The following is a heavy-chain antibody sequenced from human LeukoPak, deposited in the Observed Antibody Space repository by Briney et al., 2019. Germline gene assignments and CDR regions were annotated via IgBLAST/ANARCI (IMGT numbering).Heavy chain of an antibody. V-gene: IGHV4-61*02. Sequence: PSQTLSLTCTVSGGFISSGNYYWSWIRQPAGKGLEWIGRMYTSGSTDYNPSLKSRVTISVDTSKNQFSLKLSSVTAADTAVYFCARDPTTVTDGFDIWGQGTMVTVSS. CDR3: ARDPTTVTDGFDI. CDR2: MYTSGST. J-gene: IGHJ3*02. CDR1: GGFISSGNYY. D-gene: IGHD4-17*01.